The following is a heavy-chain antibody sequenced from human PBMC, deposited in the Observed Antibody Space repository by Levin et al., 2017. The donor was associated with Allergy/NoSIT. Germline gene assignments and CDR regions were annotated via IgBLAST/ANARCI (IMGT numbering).Heavy chain of an antibody. V-gene: IGHV4-34*01. CDR2: INHSGST. Sequence: ASETLSLTCAVYGGSFSGYYWSWIRQPPGKGLEWIGEINHSGSTNYNPSLKSRVTISVDTSKNQFSLKLSSVTAADTAVYYCARTYGDYPQGYWGQGTLVTVSS. J-gene: IGHJ4*02. D-gene: IGHD4-17*01. CDR1: GGSFSGYY. CDR3: ARTYGDYPQGY.